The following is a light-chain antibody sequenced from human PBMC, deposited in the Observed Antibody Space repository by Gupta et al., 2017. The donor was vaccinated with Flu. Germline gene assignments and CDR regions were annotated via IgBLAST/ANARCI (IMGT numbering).Light chain of an antibody. CDR2: DNS. CDR3: ATWDDNRAGPV. Sequence: STNIGSKSVYWYQQLPGPAPELLVYDNSHRPSGVPDRFSGSKSGTSATLTISGLRSEDAADYYCATWDDNRAGPVFGGGTKVTVL. V-gene: IGLV1-47*02. CDR1: STNIGSKS. J-gene: IGLJ3*02.